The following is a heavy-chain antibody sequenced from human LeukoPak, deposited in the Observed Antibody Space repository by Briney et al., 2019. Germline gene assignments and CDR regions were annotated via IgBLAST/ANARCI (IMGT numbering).Heavy chain of an antibody. D-gene: IGHD5-12*01. V-gene: IGHV3-30*18. Sequence: AGGSLRLSCPASGFTFSSYGMHWVRQAPGKGLEWVAVISYDGSNKYYVDSVKGRFTISRDNSKNTLYLQMNSLRAEDTAVYYCAKGRGGYSGYEFDYWGQGTLVTVSS. CDR2: ISYDGSNK. CDR1: GFTFSSYG. J-gene: IGHJ4*02. CDR3: AKGRGGYSGYEFDY.